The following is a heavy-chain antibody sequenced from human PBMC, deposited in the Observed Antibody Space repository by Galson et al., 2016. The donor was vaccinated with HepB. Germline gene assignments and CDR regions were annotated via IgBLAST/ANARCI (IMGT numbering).Heavy chain of an antibody. Sequence: SETLSLTCAVSGGSITANNWWSWVRQPPGKGLEWMGQIYNSGDTNLNPSLKSRLTMSVDRSKNQFSLKLNSVTAADTALYFCTGEAPGDYFDYWGQGFLVTVST. CDR1: GGSITANNW. CDR2: IYNSGDT. V-gene: IGHV4-4*02. J-gene: IGHJ4*02. CDR3: TGEAPGDYFDY.